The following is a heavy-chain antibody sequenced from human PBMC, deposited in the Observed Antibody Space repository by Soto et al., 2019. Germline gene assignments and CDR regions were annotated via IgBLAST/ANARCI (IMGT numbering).Heavy chain of an antibody. V-gene: IGHV3-23*01. J-gene: IGHJ4*02. CDR2: LSGGGGTT. CDR3: ATGYRSAYAPFDS. D-gene: IGHD5-12*01. CDR1: GFTFSSYA. Sequence: GGSLRLSCAASGFTFSSYAMSWVRQAPGKGLEWVSALSGGGGTTYYADSVKGRFTITRDNSKNTLSLQMNSLRAEDTAQYYCATGYRSAYAPFDSWGQGTLVTVSP.